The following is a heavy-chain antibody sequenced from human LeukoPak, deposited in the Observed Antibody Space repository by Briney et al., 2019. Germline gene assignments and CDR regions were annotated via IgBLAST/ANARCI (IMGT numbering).Heavy chain of an antibody. J-gene: IGHJ4*02. V-gene: IGHV1-69*02. D-gene: IGHD1-26*01. Sequence: SVKVSFKASGGTFSSYTISWVRQATGQGLEWMGRIIPILGIANYAQKFQGRVTITADKSTSTAYMELSSLRSEDTAVYYCARGVHGSEFDYWGQGTLVTVSS. CDR3: ARGVHGSEFDY. CDR1: GGTFSSYT. CDR2: IIPILGIA.